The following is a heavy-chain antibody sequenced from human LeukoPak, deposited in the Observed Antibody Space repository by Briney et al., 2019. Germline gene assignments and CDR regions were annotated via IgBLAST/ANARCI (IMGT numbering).Heavy chain of an antibody. CDR3: AKDTSFAVVTPLRYGIDV. CDR1: GFTFSSYA. J-gene: IGHJ6*02. D-gene: IGHD3-3*01. V-gene: IGHV3-23*01. Sequence: PGGSLRLSCAASGFTFSSYAMNWVRQAPGKGLEWVSGISGSDGSTYYAASVKGRFTISKDKSKNTLYLQMNGLRAEDTAVYYCAKDTSFAVVTPLRYGIDVWGQGTTVTVSS. CDR2: ISGSDGST.